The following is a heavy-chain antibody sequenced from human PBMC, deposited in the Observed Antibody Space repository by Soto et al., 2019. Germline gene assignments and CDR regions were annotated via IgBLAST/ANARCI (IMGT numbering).Heavy chain of an antibody. Sequence: PSETLSLTCSVSGGSISSGDYYWSWIRQHPGKGLEWIGYIYYSGSTYYNPSLKSRVTISVDTSKNHFSLKLSSVTAADTAVYYCARGKNSSGWFYYYYMDVWGKGTTVTVSS. D-gene: IGHD6-19*01. J-gene: IGHJ6*03. CDR2: IYYSGST. CDR1: GGSISSGDYY. CDR3: ARGKNSSGWFYYYYMDV. V-gene: IGHV4-31*03.